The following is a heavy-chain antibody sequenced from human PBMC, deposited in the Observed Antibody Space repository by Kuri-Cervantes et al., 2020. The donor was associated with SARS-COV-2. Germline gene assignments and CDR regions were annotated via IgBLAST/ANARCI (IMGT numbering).Heavy chain of an antibody. CDR2: ISSGSDYT. V-gene: IGHV3-21*04. CDR3: ARAKSPNAALVPADY. J-gene: IGHJ4*02. Sequence: GESLKISCAASEFTFSSYDMTWVRQAPGMGLEWVSSISSGSDYTYYADSVKGRFTISRDSSKNTLYLQMNSLRAEDTAVYYCARAKSPNAALVPADYWGQGTLVTVSS. D-gene: IGHD5-18*01. CDR1: EFTFSSYD.